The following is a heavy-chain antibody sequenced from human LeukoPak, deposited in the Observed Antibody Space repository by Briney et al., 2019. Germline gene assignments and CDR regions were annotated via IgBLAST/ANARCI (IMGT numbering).Heavy chain of an antibody. Sequence: GGSLRLSCAASGFTFGDYYMSWIRQAPGKGLEWVSYISSSGSTIYYADSVKGRFTISRDNAKNSLYLQMNSLRAEDTAVYYCARDRYYDSSGYIGYWGQGTLVTVSS. CDR1: GFTFGDYY. D-gene: IGHD3-22*01. CDR2: ISSSGSTI. V-gene: IGHV3-11*01. J-gene: IGHJ4*02. CDR3: ARDRYYDSSGYIGY.